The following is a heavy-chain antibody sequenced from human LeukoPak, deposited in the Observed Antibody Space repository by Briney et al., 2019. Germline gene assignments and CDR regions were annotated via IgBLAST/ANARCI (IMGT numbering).Heavy chain of an antibody. CDR3: ARDAHYAASNYWYFDL. D-gene: IGHD4-11*01. CDR1: GFTFSSYS. V-gene: IGHV3-21*01. Sequence: PGGSLRLSCAASGFTFSSYSMNWVRQAPGKGLEWVSSISSSSSYIYYADSVKGRFAISRDNAKNSLYLQMNSLRPEDTAEYYCARDAHYAASNYWYFDLWGRGTLVTVSS. CDR2: ISSSSSYI. J-gene: IGHJ2*01.